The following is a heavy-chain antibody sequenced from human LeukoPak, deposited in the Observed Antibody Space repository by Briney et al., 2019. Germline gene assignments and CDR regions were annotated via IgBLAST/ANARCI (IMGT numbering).Heavy chain of an antibody. CDR3: ARGPPVRVRGAPYYFDY. Sequence: GASVKVSCKASGYTFTGYYMHWVRQAPGQGLEWMGWINPNSGGTNYAQKFQGRVTMTRDTSISTAYMELSRLRSDDTAVYYCARGPPVRVRGAPYYFDYWGQGTLVTVSS. CDR2: INPNSGGT. J-gene: IGHJ4*02. CDR1: GYTFTGYY. D-gene: IGHD3-10*01. V-gene: IGHV1-2*02.